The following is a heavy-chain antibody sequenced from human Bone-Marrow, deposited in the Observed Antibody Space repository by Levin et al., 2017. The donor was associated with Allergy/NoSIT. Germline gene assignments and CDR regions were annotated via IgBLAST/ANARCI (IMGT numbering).Heavy chain of an antibody. Sequence: SETLSLTCAVSGGSIKSSNYYWDWIRQPPGKGLEWIGSVYYRVGTFSNSSLKSRVTINVDASMNQFSLRLTSVTASDTAIYYCAGRAGGNIDSWGQGTLISVSS. CDR2: VYYRVGT. CDR3: AGRAGGNIDS. D-gene: IGHD1/OR15-1a*01. J-gene: IGHJ4*02. CDR1: GGSIKSSNYY. V-gene: IGHV4-39*01.